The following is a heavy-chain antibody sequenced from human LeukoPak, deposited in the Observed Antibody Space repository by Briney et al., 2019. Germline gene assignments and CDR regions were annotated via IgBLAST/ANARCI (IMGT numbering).Heavy chain of an antibody. D-gene: IGHD6-13*01. V-gene: IGHV4-61*02. J-gene: IGHJ4*02. Sequence: SETLSLTCTVSGGSISSGSYFWSWIRQPAGKGLEWIGRIYTSGSTNYNPSLKSRVTISVDTSKNQFSLKLSSVIAADTAVYFCARDAPGIAAAGVYWGQGTLVTVSS. CDR2: IYTSGST. CDR3: ARDAPGIAAAGVY. CDR1: GGSISSGSYF.